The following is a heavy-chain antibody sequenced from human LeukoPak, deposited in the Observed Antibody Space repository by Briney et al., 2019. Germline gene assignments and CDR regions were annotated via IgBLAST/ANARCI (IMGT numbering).Heavy chain of an antibody. J-gene: IGHJ4*02. V-gene: IGHV4-59*01. CDR2: IYYSGST. CDR1: GGSISSYY. D-gene: IGHD2-15*01. Sequence: SETLSLTCTVSGGSISSYYWSWIRQLPGKGLEWIGYIYYSGSTNYNASLTNRVTISVDTSKNQFSLKLSSVTAADTAVYYCAREVGYCSGGSCYSYFDYWGQGTLVTVSS. CDR3: AREVGYCSGGSCYSYFDY.